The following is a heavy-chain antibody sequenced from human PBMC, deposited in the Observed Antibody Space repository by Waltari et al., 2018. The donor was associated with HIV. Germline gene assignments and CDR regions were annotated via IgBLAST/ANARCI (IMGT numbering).Heavy chain of an antibody. Sequence: EVQLVASGGVVVQPGGSLRLSCAASGFTFDDFAIHWVRQAPGKGLEWVSLISWDGGSTYYADSVKGRFTISRDNSKNSLYLQMNSLRTEDTALYYCAKDIGGYDSFYYYHGMDVWGQGTTVTVSS. CDR1: GFTFDDFA. J-gene: IGHJ6*02. D-gene: IGHD5-12*01. CDR2: ISWDGGST. CDR3: AKDIGGYDSFYYYHGMDV. V-gene: IGHV3-43*01.